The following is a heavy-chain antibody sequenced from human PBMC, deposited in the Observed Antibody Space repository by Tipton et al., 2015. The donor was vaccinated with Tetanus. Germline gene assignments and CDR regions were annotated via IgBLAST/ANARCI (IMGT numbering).Heavy chain of an antibody. Sequence: SLRLSCVASGFTLGAYSMNWVRQAPGKGLEWISYISTTSNTIYYADSVKGRFTVSRDTSKNTLYLQMNSLRAEDTAVYYCTRDDDTSSRYSIFNYWGQGTLVTVSS. V-gene: IGHV3-48*04. CDR2: ISTTSNTI. CDR3: TRDDDTSSRYSIFNY. J-gene: IGHJ4*02. CDR1: GFTLGAYS. D-gene: IGHD3-22*01.